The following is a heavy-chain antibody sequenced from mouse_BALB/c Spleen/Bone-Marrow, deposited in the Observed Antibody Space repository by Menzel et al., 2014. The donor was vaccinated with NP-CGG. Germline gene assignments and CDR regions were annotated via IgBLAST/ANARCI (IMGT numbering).Heavy chain of an antibody. V-gene: IGHV2-6-7*01. CDR2: IWGDGST. CDR1: GFSLTGYG. J-gene: IGHJ4*01. CDR3: ARGRGYDGDAMDY. Sequence: VKLMESGPGLVAPSQSLSITCTVSGFSLTGYGVNWVRQPPGKGLEWLGMIWGDGSTDYNSALKSRLSISKDNSKSQVFLKMNSLQTDDTARYYCARGRGYDGDAMDYWGQGTSVTVSS. D-gene: IGHD2-2*01.